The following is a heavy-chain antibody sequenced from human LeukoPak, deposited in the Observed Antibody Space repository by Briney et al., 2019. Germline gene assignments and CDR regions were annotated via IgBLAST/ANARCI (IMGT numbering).Heavy chain of an antibody. Sequence: PSETLSLTCTVSGGSISSYYWSWIRQPPGKGLEWIGYIYFSGSTNYNPSLKSRVTISLDTSMNQFSLKLSSVTAADTAVYYCARAKYDRSGYNPDYWGQGTLVTVSS. CDR2: IYFSGST. V-gene: IGHV4-59*01. CDR1: GGSISSYY. J-gene: IGHJ4*02. D-gene: IGHD3-22*01. CDR3: ARAKYDRSGYNPDY.